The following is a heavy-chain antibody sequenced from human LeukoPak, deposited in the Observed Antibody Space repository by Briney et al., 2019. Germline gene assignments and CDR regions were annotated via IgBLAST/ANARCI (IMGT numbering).Heavy chain of an antibody. CDR3: ARDSYYDFWSGYYTGPWFDP. CDR2: ISVYNGNT. D-gene: IGHD3-3*01. Sequence: ASVKVSCKASGYAFTSYGISWVRQAPGQGLEWMGWISVYNGNTNYAQKLQGRVTMTTDTSTSTAYVELRSLRSDDTAVYYCARDSYYDFWSGYYTGPWFDPWGQGTLVTVSS. J-gene: IGHJ5*02. CDR1: GYAFTSYG. V-gene: IGHV1-18*01.